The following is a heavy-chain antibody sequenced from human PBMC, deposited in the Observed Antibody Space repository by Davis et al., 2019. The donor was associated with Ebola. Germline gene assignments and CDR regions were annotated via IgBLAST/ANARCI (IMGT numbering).Heavy chain of an antibody. CDR2: ISAYNGNT. CDR3: TAESTGYRH. D-gene: IGHD3-22*01. Sequence: AASVKVSCKTSGHSFTSFGLSWVRQAPGQGLEWMGWISAYNGNTNYAQKFQDRLTMTRDISTSTVYMELRGLRFDDMAVYYCTAESTGYRHWGQGTLVTVSS. CDR1: GHSFTSFG. V-gene: IGHV1-18*03. J-gene: IGHJ4*02.